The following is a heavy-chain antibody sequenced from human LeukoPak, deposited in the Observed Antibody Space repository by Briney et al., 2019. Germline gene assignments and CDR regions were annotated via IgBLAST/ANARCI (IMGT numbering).Heavy chain of an antibody. D-gene: IGHD4-23*01. Sequence: GASVKVSCKASGYTFSGYYMHWVRQAPGQGLEWMGWINSNSGDPNYAQKFQGRVTLTRDTSISTAYMGLSRLRSDDTAVYYCAREKGGNSGFDYWGRGTLVTVSS. CDR2: INSNSGDP. J-gene: IGHJ4*02. CDR3: AREKGGNSGFDY. CDR1: GYTFSGYY. V-gene: IGHV1-2*02.